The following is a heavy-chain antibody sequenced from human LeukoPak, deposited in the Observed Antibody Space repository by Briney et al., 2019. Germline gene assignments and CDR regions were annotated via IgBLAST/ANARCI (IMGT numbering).Heavy chain of an antibody. CDR1: GGSISSSGYY. CDR2: IHYSGTT. Sequence: SETLSLTCTVAGGSISSSGYYWDWIRQPPGEGLVWIGTIHYSGTTFYKSSLESRLTMSVDTSKNQFSLKLSSVTAADTAVYYCVRRVDYYGSGSYFYYDYWGQGTLVTVSS. D-gene: IGHD3-10*01. CDR3: VRRVDYYGSGSYFYYDY. V-gene: IGHV4-39*01. J-gene: IGHJ4*02.